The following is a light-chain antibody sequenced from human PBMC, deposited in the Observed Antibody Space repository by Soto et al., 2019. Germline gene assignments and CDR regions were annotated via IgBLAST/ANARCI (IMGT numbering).Light chain of an antibody. Sequence: QSALTQPASVSGSPGQSITISCTGTSSDVGAYNYVSWYQHHPGKAPKLMISEVSHRPSGVSNRFSGSKSANTASLTISGLQAEDEDDYYCSSYTSSNTLVFGTGTKLTVL. CDR1: SSDVGAYNY. CDR3: SSYTSSNTLV. J-gene: IGLJ1*01. CDR2: EVS. V-gene: IGLV2-14*01.